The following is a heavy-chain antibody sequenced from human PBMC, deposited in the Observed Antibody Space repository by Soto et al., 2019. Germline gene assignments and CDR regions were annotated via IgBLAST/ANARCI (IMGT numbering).Heavy chain of an antibody. CDR2: ISGSGGTT. J-gene: IGHJ4*02. Sequence: EVQLLESGGGLVQPGGSLRLSCAASGFTFSSYAMSWVRQAPGKGLEWVSAISGSGGTTYYADSVKGRFTISRDNSKNRLYVQINSLMAEDTVGYYCAEESDCELTVTTRGDDFDYWGQGTLVTVSS. CDR3: AEESDCELTVTTRGDDFDY. D-gene: IGHD4-17*01. V-gene: IGHV3-23*01. CDR1: GFTFSSYA.